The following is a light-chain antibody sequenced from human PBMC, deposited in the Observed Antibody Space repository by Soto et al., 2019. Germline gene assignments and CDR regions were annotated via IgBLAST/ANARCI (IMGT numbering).Light chain of an antibody. Sequence: EIVLTQSPGTLSLSPGERATLSCRASHSVSSSYLAWYQQKPGQAPRLLIYGASSRATGIPDRFSGSGSGTDFTHTISTPEPEDSAVYYCQQDGSSPPITFGQRTRLEIK. CDR2: GAS. CDR3: QQDGSSPPIT. J-gene: IGKJ5*01. CDR1: HSVSSSY. V-gene: IGKV3-20*01.